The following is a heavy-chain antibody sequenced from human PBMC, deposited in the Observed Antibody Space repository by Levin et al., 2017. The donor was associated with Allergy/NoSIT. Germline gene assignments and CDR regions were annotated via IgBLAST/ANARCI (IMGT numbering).Heavy chain of an antibody. CDR2: ISYDGSNK. J-gene: IGHJ4*02. Sequence: SGGSLRLSCAASGFTFSSYAMHWVRQAPGKGLEWVAVISYDGSNKYYADSVKGRFTISRDNSKNTLYLQMNSLRAEDTAVYYCARDFRRGDFDYWGQGTLVTVSS. CDR1: GFTFSSYA. V-gene: IGHV3-30-3*01. D-gene: IGHD3-10*01. CDR3: ARDFRRGDFDY.